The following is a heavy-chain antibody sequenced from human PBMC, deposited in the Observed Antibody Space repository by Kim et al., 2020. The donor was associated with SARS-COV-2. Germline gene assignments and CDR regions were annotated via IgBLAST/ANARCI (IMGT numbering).Heavy chain of an antibody. CDR3: ARVVVGATLPAYYYYGMDV. CDR1: GGSFSGYY. Sequence: SETLSLTCAVYGGSFSGYYWSWIRQPPGKGLEWIGEINHSGSTNYNPSLKSRVTISVDTSKNQFSLKLSSVTAAVTAVYYCARVVVGATLPAYYYYGMDVWGQGTTVTVSS. J-gene: IGHJ6*02. V-gene: IGHV4-34*01. CDR2: INHSGST. D-gene: IGHD1-26*01.